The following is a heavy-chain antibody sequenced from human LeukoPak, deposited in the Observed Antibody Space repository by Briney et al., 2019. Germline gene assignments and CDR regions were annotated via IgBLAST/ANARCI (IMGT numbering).Heavy chain of an antibody. J-gene: IGHJ4*02. CDR2: FYTSGST. Sequence: SETLSLTCTVSGDSIASGSDYWSWIRQPAGKGLELIGRFYTSGSTIYSPSLRTRVTISLDTSKNQFSLNLTSVTAADTAVYYCARGRWDYFDFWGQGTLVTVSS. D-gene: IGHD4-23*01. CDR1: GDSIASGSDY. CDR3: ARGRWDYFDF. V-gene: IGHV4-61*02.